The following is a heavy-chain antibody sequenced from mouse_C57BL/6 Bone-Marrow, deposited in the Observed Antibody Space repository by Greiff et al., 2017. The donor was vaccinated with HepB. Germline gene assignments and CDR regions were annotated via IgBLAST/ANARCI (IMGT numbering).Heavy chain of an antibody. J-gene: IGHJ2*01. V-gene: IGHV1-81*01. CDR2: IYPRSGNT. Sequence: QVQLQQSGAELARPGASVKLSCKASGYTFTSYGISWVKQRTGQGLEWIGEIYPRSGNTYYNEKFKGKATLTADKSSSTAYMELRSLTSDDSAVYFCTSLITTVVAYYFDYWGQGTTLTVSS. D-gene: IGHD1-1*01. CDR3: TSLITTVVAYYFDY. CDR1: GYTFTSYG.